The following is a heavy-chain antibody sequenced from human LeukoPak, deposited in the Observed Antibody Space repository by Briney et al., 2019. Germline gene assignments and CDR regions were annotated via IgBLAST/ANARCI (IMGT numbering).Heavy chain of an antibody. CDR2: ISGSGGST. CDR3: AKGGVMGYYDSSGYDY. D-gene: IGHD3-22*01. J-gene: IGHJ4*02. CDR1: GFTFSSYA. V-gene: IGHV3-23*01. Sequence: QTGGSLRLSCAASGFTFSSYAMSWVRQAPGKGLEWVSAISGSGGSTYYADSVKGRFTISRDNSKNTLYLQMNSLRAEDTAVYYCAKGGVMGYYDSSGYDYWGQGTLVTVSS.